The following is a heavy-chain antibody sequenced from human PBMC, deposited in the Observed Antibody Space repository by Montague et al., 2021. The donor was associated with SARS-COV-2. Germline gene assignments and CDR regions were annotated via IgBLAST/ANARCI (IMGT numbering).Heavy chain of an antibody. D-gene: IGHD3-10*01. CDR1: GGSISTYY. CDR2: IYYSGTT. CDR3: ATNGGGSRLGVFDI. Sequence: SETLSLTCGVSGGSISTYYWSWIRQPPGKGLEWIGNIYYSGTTNHNPSLKSRVTISLDTSKNQFSLNLYSVTAADTAVYYCATNGGGSRLGVFDIWGQGTMVTVSS. J-gene: IGHJ3*02. V-gene: IGHV4-59*01.